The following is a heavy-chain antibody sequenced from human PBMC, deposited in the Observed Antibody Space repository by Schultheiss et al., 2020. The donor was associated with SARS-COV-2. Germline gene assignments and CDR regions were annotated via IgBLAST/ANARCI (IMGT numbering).Heavy chain of an antibody. CDR1: GYSISSGYY. CDR2: IYHSGST. J-gene: IGHJ4*02. V-gene: IGHV4-38-2*01. D-gene: IGHD6-6*01. CDR3: ARGTAAARLAY. Sequence: SQTLSLTCAVSGYSISSGYYWGWIRQPPGKGLEWIGSIYHSGSTYYNPSLKSRVTISVDTSKNQFSLRLSSVTAADTAVYYCARGTAAARLAYWGQGNLVTVAS.